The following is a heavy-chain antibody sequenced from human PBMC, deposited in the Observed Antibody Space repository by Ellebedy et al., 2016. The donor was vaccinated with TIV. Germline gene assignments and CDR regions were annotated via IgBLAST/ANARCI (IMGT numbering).Heavy chain of an antibody. CDR2: ISTNGDTT. V-gene: IGHV3-64D*06. J-gene: IGHJ4*02. CDR3: VKVSSVTTWEEFDY. D-gene: IGHD4-17*01. CDR1: GFTFSDYT. Sequence: PGGSLRLSCSASGFTFSDYTMHRVRQAPGKGLEYVSAISTNGDTTYYAESLQGRFTISRDNSKNTLYLQMSSLKTEDTAVYYCVKVSSVTTWEEFDYWGQGTLVTVSS.